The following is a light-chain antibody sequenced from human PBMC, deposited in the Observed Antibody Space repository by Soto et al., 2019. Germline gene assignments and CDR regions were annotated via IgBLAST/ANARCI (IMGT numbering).Light chain of an antibody. J-gene: IGLJ7*01. V-gene: IGLV3-21*04. CDR2: YDR. CDR1: TIGSKS. Sequence: SYELTQAPSVSVAPGETARITCGGNTIGSKSVHWYKHKPGQAPVVVMYYDRDRPSGIPERFSGSNSGNTATLTISRVEAADEADDYCQLWDSNIDHAVLGGGTQLTVL. CDR3: QLWDSNIDHAV.